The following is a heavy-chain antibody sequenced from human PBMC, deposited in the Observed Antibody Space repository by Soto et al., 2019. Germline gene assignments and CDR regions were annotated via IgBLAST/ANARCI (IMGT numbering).Heavy chain of an antibody. V-gene: IGHV4-59*01. D-gene: IGHD6-6*01. Sequence: TLSLTCTVSGGSISSYYWSWIRQPPGKGLEWIGYIYYSGSTNYNPSLKSRVTISVDTSKNQFSLKLSSVTAADTAVYYCARGRPGYSSSSDYWGQGTLVTVSS. J-gene: IGHJ4*02. CDR2: IYYSGST. CDR3: ARGRPGYSSSSDY. CDR1: GGSISSYY.